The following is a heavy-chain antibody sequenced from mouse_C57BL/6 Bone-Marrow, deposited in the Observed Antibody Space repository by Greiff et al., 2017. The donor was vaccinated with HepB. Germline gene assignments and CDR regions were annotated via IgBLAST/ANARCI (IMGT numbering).Heavy chain of an antibody. CDR2: IYPGSGNT. D-gene: IGHD1-1*01. J-gene: IGHJ3*01. Sequence: QVQLKESGAELVRPGASVKLSCKASGYTFTDYYINWVKQRPGQGLEWIARIYPGSGNTYYNEKFKGKATLTAEKSSSTAYMQLSSLTSEDSAVYFCARAYGSSRGFAYWGQGTLVTVSA. CDR1: GYTFTDYY. CDR3: ARAYGSSRGFAY. V-gene: IGHV1-76*01.